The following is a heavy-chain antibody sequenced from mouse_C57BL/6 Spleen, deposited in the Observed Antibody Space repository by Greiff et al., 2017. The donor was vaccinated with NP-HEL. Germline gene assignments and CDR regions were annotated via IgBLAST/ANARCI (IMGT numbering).Heavy chain of an antibody. V-gene: IGHV1-54*01. D-gene: IGHD3-3*01. CDR2: INPGSGGT. Sequence: VQLQQSGAELVRPGTSVKVSCKASGYAFTNYLIEWVKQRPGQGLEWIGVINPGSGGTNYNEKFKGKATLTADKSSSTAYMQLSSLTSEDSAVYFCARKGGRNYWGQGTTLTVSS. CDR1: GYAFTNYL. J-gene: IGHJ2*01. CDR3: ARKGGRNY.